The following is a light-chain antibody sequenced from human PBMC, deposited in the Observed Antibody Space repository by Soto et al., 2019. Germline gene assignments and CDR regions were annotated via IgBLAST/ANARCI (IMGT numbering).Light chain of an antibody. CDR2: GAS. V-gene: IGKV3-20*01. CDR1: QSVGNTW. CDR3: SHYGTSVPYT. J-gene: IGKJ2*01. Sequence: VLTQSPGTLSVSPGERATLSCRASQSVGNTWLAWHQQKVGQAPRLLLYGASTRATGMPDTFSGSGSETDFTLIITRLEHEDSAVYYCSHYGTSVPYTFGQGTKLEIK.